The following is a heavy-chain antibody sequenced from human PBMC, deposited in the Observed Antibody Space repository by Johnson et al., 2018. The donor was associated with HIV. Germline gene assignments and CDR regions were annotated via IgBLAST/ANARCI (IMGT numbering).Heavy chain of an antibody. Sequence: QVQLVESGGGVVQPGRSLRLSCAASGFTFSSYAMHWVRQAPGKGLEWVAVISYDEKHKYYADSLKGRFTVSRDNSKNTLYLQMNSLTADDTAVYYCARIKRSLLWYDAFDIWGQWTMVTVSS. CDR3: ARIKRSLLWYDAFDI. CDR1: GFTFSSYA. J-gene: IGHJ3*02. V-gene: IGHV3-30*04. CDR2: ISYDEKHK. D-gene: IGHD3-10*01.